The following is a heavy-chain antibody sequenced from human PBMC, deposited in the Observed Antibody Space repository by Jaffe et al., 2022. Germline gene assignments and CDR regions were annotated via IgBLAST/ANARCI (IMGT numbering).Heavy chain of an antibody. CDR3: AKDFEYCTGGVCYTHYYYYMDV. CDR2: ISYDGSNK. D-gene: IGHD2-8*02. V-gene: IGHV3-30*18. Sequence: QVQLVESGGGVVQPGRSLRLSCAASGFTFSSYGMHWVRQAPGKGLEWVAVISYDGSNKYYADSVKGRFTISRDNSKNTLYLQMNSLRAEDTAVYYCAKDFEYCTGGVCYTHYYYYMDVWGKGTTVTVSS. J-gene: IGHJ6*03. CDR1: GFTFSSYG.